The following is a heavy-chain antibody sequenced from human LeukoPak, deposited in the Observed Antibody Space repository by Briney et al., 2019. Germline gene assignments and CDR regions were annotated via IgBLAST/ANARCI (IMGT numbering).Heavy chain of an antibody. CDR2: INPSSGGT. CDR3: AREGSSWYPVNWFDP. D-gene: IGHD6-13*01. CDR1: GYTFTGYY. Sequence: ASVKVSCKASGYTFTGYYMHWVRQAPGQGLEWMGWINPSSGGTNYAQKFQGWVTMTRDTSISTAYMELSRLRSDDTAVYYCAREGSSWYPVNWFDPWGQGTLVTVSS. V-gene: IGHV1-2*04. J-gene: IGHJ5*02.